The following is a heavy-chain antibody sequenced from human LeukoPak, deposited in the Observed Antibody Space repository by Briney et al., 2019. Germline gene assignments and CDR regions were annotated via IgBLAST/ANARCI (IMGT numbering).Heavy chain of an antibody. D-gene: IGHD6-19*01. V-gene: IGHV3-53*01. CDR2: IYSGGST. J-gene: IGHJ4*02. Sequence: GGSLRLSCAVSGFTVSSNYMSWVRQAPGKGLEWVSVIYSGGSTYYTDSVKGRFTISRDNSKNTLYLQMNSLRAEDTAVYYCARGYKYSTGWYYFDYWGQGTLVTVSS. CDR1: GFTVSSNY. CDR3: ARGYKYSTGWYYFDY.